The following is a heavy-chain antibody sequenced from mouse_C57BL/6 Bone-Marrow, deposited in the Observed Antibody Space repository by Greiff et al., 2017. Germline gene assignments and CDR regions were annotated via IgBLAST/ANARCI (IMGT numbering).Heavy chain of an antibody. CDR1: GFNIKDDY. CDR3: MIYDGPYYFDY. J-gene: IGHJ2*01. V-gene: IGHV14-4*01. CDR2: IDPENGDT. D-gene: IGHD2-3*01. Sequence: VQLQQSGAELVRPGASVKLSCTASGFNIKDDYMHWVKQRPEQGLEWIGWIDPENGDTEYASKFQGKATITADTSSNTAYLQLSSLTSEDTAVYYCMIYDGPYYFDYRGQGNTRPVSS.